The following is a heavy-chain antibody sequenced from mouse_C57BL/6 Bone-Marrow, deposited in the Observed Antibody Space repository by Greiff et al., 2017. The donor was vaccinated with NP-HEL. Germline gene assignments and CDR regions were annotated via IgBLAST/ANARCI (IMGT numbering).Heavy chain of an antibody. Sequence: EVHLVESGGGLVQPGGSLKLSCAASGFTFSDYYMYWVRQTPEKRLEWVAYISNGGGSTYYPDTVKGRFTISRDNAKNTLYLQMSRLKSEDTAMYYCARHNYDYFDYWGQGTTLTVSS. V-gene: IGHV5-12*01. CDR2: ISNGGGST. D-gene: IGHD2-1*01. CDR3: ARHNYDYFDY. CDR1: GFTFSDYY. J-gene: IGHJ2*01.